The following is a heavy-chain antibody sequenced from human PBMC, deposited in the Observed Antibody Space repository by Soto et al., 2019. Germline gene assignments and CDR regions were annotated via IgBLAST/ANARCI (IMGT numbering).Heavy chain of an antibody. V-gene: IGHV3-11*06. D-gene: IGHD3-22*01. CDR3: ARGGYYDSSGYFGGDDAFDI. Sequence: GGSLRLSYAASGFTFSDYYMSWIRQAPGKGLEWVSYISSSSSYTNYADSVKGRFTISRDNAKNSLYLQMNSLRAEDTAVYYCARGGYYDSSGYFGGDDAFDIWGQGTMVTVS. CDR2: ISSSSSYT. J-gene: IGHJ3*02. CDR1: GFTFSDYY.